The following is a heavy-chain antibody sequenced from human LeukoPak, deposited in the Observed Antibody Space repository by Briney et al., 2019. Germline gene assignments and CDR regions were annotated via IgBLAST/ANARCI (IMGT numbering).Heavy chain of an antibody. V-gene: IGHV3-30-3*01. CDR1: VFAFSRYA. CDR3: AKDWKFYYVSGSFFPDN. D-gene: IGHD3-10*01. Sequence: PGWSLRLSCAASVFAFSRYAVHWVRQAPGKGLACVAVISNDGSKKYYAGFLKGRFTISRDNSKNTLYLHMNSLIPEDTAVYFWAKDWKFYYVSGSFFPDNWGQGTLVTVSS. J-gene: IGHJ4*02. CDR2: ISNDGSKK.